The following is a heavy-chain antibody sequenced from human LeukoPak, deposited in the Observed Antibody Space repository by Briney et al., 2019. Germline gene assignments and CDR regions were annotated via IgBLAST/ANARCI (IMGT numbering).Heavy chain of an antibody. CDR1: GFIFNNYG. D-gene: IGHD3-22*01. CDR2: ISNDGGGT. CDR3: ARTYDSSRYQDYFDY. Sequence: GGSLRLSCAASGFIFNNYGLIWVRQAPGKGLEWVSAISNDGGGTNYADFVRGRFTISRDNSKNTLYLQMSGLTVEDTAVYYCARTYDSSRYQDYFDYWGQGTLVTVSS. V-gene: IGHV3-23*01. J-gene: IGHJ4*02.